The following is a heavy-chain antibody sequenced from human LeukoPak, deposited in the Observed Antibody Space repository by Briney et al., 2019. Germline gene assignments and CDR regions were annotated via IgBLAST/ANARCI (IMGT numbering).Heavy chain of an antibody. CDR1: RFTFSRYW. J-gene: IGHJ4*02. Sequence: GGSLRLSCAASRFTFSRYWMSWVRQAPGKGLEWVANIKQDGREQYYVDSLKGRFTISRDNAKNSLYLQMNSLTAEDTAVYYCASNIMGYRLLVFDYWGQGTLVTVSS. V-gene: IGHV3-7*03. D-gene: IGHD2-2*01. CDR2: IKQDGREQ. CDR3: ASNIMGYRLLVFDY.